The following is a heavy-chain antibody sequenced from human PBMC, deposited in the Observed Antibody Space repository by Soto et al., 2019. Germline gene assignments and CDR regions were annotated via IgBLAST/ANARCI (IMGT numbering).Heavy chain of an antibody. D-gene: IGHD3-22*01. CDR1: GGSVSSGSYY. Sequence: QVQLQESGPGLVKPSETLSLTCTVSGGSVSSGSYYWSWIRQPPGKGLEWIGYIYYSGSTNYNPSLKSRVTISVDTSKNQFSLKLSSVTAADTAVYYCAGVGWEDDSSGSFDYWGQGTLVTVSS. J-gene: IGHJ4*02. CDR3: AGVGWEDDSSGSFDY. V-gene: IGHV4-61*01. CDR2: IYYSGST.